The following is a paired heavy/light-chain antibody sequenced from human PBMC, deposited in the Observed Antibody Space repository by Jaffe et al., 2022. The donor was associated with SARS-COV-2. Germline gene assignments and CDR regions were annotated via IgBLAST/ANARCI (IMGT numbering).Heavy chain of an antibody. CDR2: IHHSGTA. Sequence: QVQLQESGPGLVKPSGTLSLTCAVFGASISSGDWWTWVRQPPGKGLEWIGEIHHSGTAHYNASLKSRVTLSVDKSNNQFSLKLTSVTAADTAVYYCVRAYSSALFYWGQGTLVTVSS. D-gene: IGHD5-12*01. J-gene: IGHJ4*02. CDR1: GASISSGDW. CDR3: VRAYSSALFY. V-gene: IGHV4-4*02.
Light chain of an antibody. CDR3: QHYESSPPRYT. Sequence: EIVLTQSPGTLSLSPGERATLSCRASQSVGSTYLAWYQQKPGQAPRLLIYATDSRATGIPGRFSGSGSGTDFTLTISGLESEDFAVYFCQHYESSPPRYTFGQGTKLEIK. V-gene: IGKV3-20*01. CDR1: QSVGSTY. J-gene: IGKJ2*01. CDR2: ATD.